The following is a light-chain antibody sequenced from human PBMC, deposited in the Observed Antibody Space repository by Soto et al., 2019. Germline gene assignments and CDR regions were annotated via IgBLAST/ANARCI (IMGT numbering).Light chain of an antibody. CDR1: LSVSSSY. V-gene: IGKV3-20*01. J-gene: IGKJ3*01. Sequence: EIVLTQSPGTLSLSPGERATLSCRASLSVSSSYLAWYQQKPGQAPRLLIYGASSRATGIPDRFSGSGSGTDFTLTISRLEPEDFAVYCFQQYGSSPTFGPGTKVDIK. CDR3: QQYGSSPT. CDR2: GAS.